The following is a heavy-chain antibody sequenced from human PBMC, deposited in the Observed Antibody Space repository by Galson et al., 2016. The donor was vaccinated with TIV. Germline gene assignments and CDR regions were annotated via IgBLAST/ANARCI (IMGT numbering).Heavy chain of an antibody. V-gene: IGHV1-2*02. J-gene: IGHJ6*02. CDR3: ARDRRLQQFDWPNYGMDV. Sequence: SVKVSCKASGYSFTANYIHWVRQAPGQGLERMGWINPQSGGTNFAQRFQGRVTLTRDTSIGTAYMELSGLRSDDTAVYFCARDRRLQQFDWPNYGMDVWGQGTTVTVSS. D-gene: IGHD3-9*01. CDR1: GYSFTANY. CDR2: INPQSGGT.